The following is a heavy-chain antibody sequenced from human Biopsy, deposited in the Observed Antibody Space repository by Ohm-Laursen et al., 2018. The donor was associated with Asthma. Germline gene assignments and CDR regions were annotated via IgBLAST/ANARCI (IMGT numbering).Heavy chain of an antibody. Sequence: SLRLSCTASGFTFRTYAMHWVRQPPGKGLEWVALISHDGNKRYSADSVKGRLTISRDNSKNTLYLQMNSLRAEDTAVYYCAKERYYDFWSGYPIWGQGTMVTVSS. J-gene: IGHJ3*02. CDR1: GFTFRTYA. D-gene: IGHD3-3*01. CDR2: ISHDGNKR. V-gene: IGHV3-30*18. CDR3: AKERYYDFWSGYPI.